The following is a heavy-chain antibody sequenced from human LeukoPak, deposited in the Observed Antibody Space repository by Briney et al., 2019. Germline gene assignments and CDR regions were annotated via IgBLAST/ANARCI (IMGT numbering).Heavy chain of an antibody. CDR3: ARDPNYYGSGTISVRNWFDP. D-gene: IGHD3-10*01. CDR2: ISGYNGNT. Sequence: RASVKVSCKASGYTFSSYGISWVRQAPGQGFEWLGWISGYNGNTNYAQKLQGRVTVPTDTSTSTAYMELRSLRSDDTAVYYCARDPNYYGSGTISVRNWFDPWGQGTLGTVSS. V-gene: IGHV1-18*04. CDR1: GYTFSSYG. J-gene: IGHJ5*02.